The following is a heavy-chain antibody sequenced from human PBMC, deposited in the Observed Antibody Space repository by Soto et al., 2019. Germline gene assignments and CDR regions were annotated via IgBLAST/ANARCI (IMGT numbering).Heavy chain of an antibody. CDR2: ISPHNDRT. J-gene: IGHJ3*02. V-gene: IGHV1-18*01. D-gene: IGHD6-19*01. CDR1: GYNFTSYG. CDR3: ARDLYYSSGRYFDHDAFDI. Sequence: GASVKVSCKASGYNFTSYGISWVRQAPGQGLEWMGWISPHNDRTKYARRFQDRVTTTTETPTSTVYMELGSLRSDDTAAYYCARDLYYSSGRYFDHDAFDIWGQGTVVTVSS.